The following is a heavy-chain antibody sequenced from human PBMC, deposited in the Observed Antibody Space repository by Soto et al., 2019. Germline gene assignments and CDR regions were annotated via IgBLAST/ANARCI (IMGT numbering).Heavy chain of an antibody. CDR3: ARGGSNDWQVAFDI. V-gene: IGHV4-34*01. Sequence: SETLSLTCVVSGGSFSTYYYNWIRQSPGKGLEWIGEINHSGSNNYSPSLKSRVTMSLDTPKNQFSLKLTSVTAADTAVYYCARGGSNDWQVAFDIWGQGTMVTVSS. J-gene: IGHJ3*02. D-gene: IGHD3-9*01. CDR2: INHSGSN. CDR1: GGSFSTYY.